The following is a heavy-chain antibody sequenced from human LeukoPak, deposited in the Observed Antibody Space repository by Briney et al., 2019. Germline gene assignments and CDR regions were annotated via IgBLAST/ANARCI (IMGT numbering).Heavy chain of an antibody. CDR1: GYTFTRYW. CDR3: ARQRTYHYDSSGYYHDAFDM. Sequence: GESLKISCKGSGYTFTRYWIGWVRQMPGKGLEWMVIMYPGDSDTRYSPSFQGQVTISADKSISTAYLQWSSLKASDTAMYYCARQRTYHYDSSGYYHDAFDMWGQGTMVTVSS. CDR2: MYPGDSDT. J-gene: IGHJ3*02. D-gene: IGHD3-22*01. V-gene: IGHV5-51*01.